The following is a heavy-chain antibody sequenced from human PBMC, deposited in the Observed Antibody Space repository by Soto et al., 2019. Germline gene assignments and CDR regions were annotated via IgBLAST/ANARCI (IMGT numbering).Heavy chain of an antibody. CDR1: GFTFSSYG. J-gene: IGHJ6*03. D-gene: IGHD6-25*01. V-gene: IGHV3-33*01. CDR3: ARASYSSAAPYYYYYMDV. CDR2: IGYDGSNK. Sequence: QVQLVESGGGVVQPGRSLRLSCSASGFTFSSYGMHWVRQAPGKGLEWVAVIGYDGSNKYYAVSVQGRFAISRDNFKKQLYMQMNSLKNEDKAVYYCARASYSSAAPYYYYYMDVWGKGTTVTVSS.